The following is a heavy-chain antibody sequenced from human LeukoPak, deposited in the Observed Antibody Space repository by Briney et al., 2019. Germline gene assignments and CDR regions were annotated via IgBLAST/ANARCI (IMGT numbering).Heavy chain of an antibody. CDR1: GFTFRSFV. J-gene: IGHJ3*02. CDR2: ISGDGGRT. V-gene: IGHV3-43*02. CDR3: AKAYYDYVWGSYRYFCAFDI. D-gene: IGHD3-16*02. Sequence: GRSLRLSCAASGFTFRSFVMHWVRQAPGKGLEWVSLISGDGGRTHYADSVKGRFTISRDNSKNSLYLQMNSLRTEDTAFYYCAKAYYDYVWGSYRYFCAFDIWGQGTMVTVSS.